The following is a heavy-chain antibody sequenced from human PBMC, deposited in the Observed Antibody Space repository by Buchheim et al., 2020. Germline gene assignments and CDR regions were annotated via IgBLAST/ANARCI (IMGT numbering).Heavy chain of an antibody. CDR2: ISYDGSNK. CDR1: GFTFSSYG. V-gene: IGHV3-30*18. D-gene: IGHD6-19*01. CDR3: AKDSQWLKPEYFDC. J-gene: IGHJ4*02. Sequence: QVQLVESGGGVVQPGRSLRLSCAASGFTFSSYGMHWVRQAPGKGLEWVAVISYDGSNKYYADSVRGRFTISRDNSENTLSFQMNSLRAEDTAVYYCAKDSQWLKPEYFDCWGQGTL.